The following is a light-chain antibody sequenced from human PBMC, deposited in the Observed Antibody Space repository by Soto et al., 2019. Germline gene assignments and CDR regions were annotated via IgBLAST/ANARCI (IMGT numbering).Light chain of an antibody. J-gene: IGLJ2*01. CDR3: LLSDTGGRV. V-gene: IGLV7-46*01. CDR1: TGAVTSGNY. CDR2: DTS. Sequence: QAVVTQEPSLTVSPGGTVTLTCGSSTGAVTSGNYPYWFQQKPGQAPRTLISDTSNKHSWTPARFSGSLLGGKAALTLSGAQPEDEAEYYCLLSDTGGRVFGGGTKLTVL.